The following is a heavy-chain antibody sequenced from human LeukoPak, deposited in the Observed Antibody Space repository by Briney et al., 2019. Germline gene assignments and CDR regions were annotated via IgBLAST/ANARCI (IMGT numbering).Heavy chain of an antibody. Sequence: GGTLRLSCAASGFTFSNTGMSWVRQAPGKGLEWVSTISGDGGDTYYADSVKGRFTISRDNSKNTLYLQMNSLRADDTAVYYCAKEAYYADWGQGTLVTVSS. V-gene: IGHV3-23*01. CDR3: AKEAYYAD. CDR2: ISGDGGDT. D-gene: IGHD3-3*01. CDR1: GFTFSNTG. J-gene: IGHJ4*02.